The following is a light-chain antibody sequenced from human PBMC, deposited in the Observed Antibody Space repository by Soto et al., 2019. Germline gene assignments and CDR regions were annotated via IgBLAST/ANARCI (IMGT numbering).Light chain of an antibody. V-gene: IGLV1-36*01. CDR3: AAWDDSLNGEV. CDR2: YDD. Sequence: HSVLTQPPSVSEAPRQRVTISCSGSSSNIGNNAVNWYQQLPGKAPKLLIYYDDLLPSGVSDRFSGSKSGTSASLAISGLQSEDEADYYCAAWDDSLNGEVFGTGTKVTVL. J-gene: IGLJ1*01. CDR1: SSNIGNNA.